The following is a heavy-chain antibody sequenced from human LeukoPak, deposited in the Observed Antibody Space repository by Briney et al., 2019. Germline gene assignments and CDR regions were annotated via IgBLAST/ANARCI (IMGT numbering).Heavy chain of an antibody. Sequence: SETLSLTCTVSGGSISSYHRSWIRQPPGKGLEWIGYIYYSGSTNYNPSLKSRVTISVDTSKNQFSLKLSSVTAADTAVYYCARDRVVRGVITYYYYMDVWGKGTTVTVSS. CDR3: ARDRVVRGVITYYYYMDV. J-gene: IGHJ6*03. D-gene: IGHD3-10*01. CDR1: GGSISSYH. CDR2: IYYSGST. V-gene: IGHV4-59*01.